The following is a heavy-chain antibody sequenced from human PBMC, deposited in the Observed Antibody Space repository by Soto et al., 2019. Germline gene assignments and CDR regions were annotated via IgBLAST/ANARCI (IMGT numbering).Heavy chain of an antibody. CDR1: RGSISSGTNY. J-gene: IGHJ4*02. V-gene: IGHV4-39*01. CDR2: IYYSGST. Sequence: SETLSLTCPVSRGSISSGTNYWAWIRQPPGKGLEWIANIYYSGSTFYNPSLKSRVTISLDTSKNQFSLKLRSVTAADTAVYYCARHEAGWYFDSWGQGTLVTVSS. D-gene: IGHD6-25*01. CDR3: ARHEAGWYFDS.